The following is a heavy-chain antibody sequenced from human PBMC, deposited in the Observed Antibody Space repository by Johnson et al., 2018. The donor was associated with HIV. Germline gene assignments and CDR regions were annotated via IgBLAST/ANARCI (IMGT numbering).Heavy chain of an antibody. CDR3: ARGGDDAFDI. J-gene: IGHJ3*02. V-gene: IGHV3-66*01. Sequence: VLLVESGGGLVQPGGSLRLSCAASGITVSSTYMSWVRQAPGKGLEWVSVIFSVGNTYYADSVKGRFTISRDNSKNSLFLQMNRLRVEDTAVYYCARGGDDAFDIWGQGTMVTVSS. CDR2: IFSVGNT. CDR1: GITVSSTY. D-gene: IGHD7-27*01.